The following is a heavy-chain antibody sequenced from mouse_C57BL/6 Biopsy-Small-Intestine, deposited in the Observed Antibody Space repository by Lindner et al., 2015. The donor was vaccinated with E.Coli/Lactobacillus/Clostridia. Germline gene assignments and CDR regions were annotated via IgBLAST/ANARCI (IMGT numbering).Heavy chain of an antibody. V-gene: IGHV1-7*01. CDR2: INPSSGYT. CDR1: GYTFTSYW. J-gene: IGHJ2*01. CDR3: ARLGTGYYFDY. Sequence: VQLQESGAELAKPGASVKMSCKASGYTFTSYWMHWVKQRPGQGLEWIGYINPSSGYTEYNQKFKDKATLTADKSSSTAYMQLSSLTSEDSAVYYCARLGTGYYFDYWGQGTTLTVSS. D-gene: IGHD4-1*01.